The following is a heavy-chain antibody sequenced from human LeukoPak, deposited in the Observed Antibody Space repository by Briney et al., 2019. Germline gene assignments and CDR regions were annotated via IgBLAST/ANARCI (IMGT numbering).Heavy chain of an antibody. V-gene: IGHV4-59*01. CDR3: ASFPAGYSSGWYYFDY. CDR1: GGSISSYY. D-gene: IGHD6-19*01. CDR2: IYYSGST. Sequence: PSETLSLTCTVSGGSISSYYWSWIRQPPGKGLEWIGYIYYSGSTNYNPSLKSRVTISVDTSKNQFSLKLSSVTAADTAVYYCASFPAGYSSGWYYFDYWGQGTLVPVSS. J-gene: IGHJ4*02.